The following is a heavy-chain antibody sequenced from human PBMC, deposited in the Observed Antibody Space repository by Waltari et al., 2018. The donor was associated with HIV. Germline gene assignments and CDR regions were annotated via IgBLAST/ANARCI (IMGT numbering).Heavy chain of an antibody. Sequence: QVQLVESGGGVVQPGRSLRLSCAASGFSLSSEAMHWVRQAPGKGLEWVAAISYDGRNKFYADSVKGRFTISRDNSKNTVYVEMSSLSPEDTAVYFCARDAAPPEYWGQGTLVTVSS. CDR1: GFSLSSEA. CDR3: ARDAAPPEY. V-gene: IGHV3-30*04. J-gene: IGHJ4*02. CDR2: ISYDGRNK.